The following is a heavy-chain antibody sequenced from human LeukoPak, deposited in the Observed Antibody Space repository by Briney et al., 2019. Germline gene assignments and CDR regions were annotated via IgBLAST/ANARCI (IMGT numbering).Heavy chain of an antibody. CDR1: GFTFSNSY. V-gene: IGHV3-7*02. CDR3: AGGDYAGY. CDR2: INQDGSVK. J-gene: IGHJ4*02. Sequence: GGSLRLSCITSGFTFSNSYMTWVRQAPGKGLEWVANINQDGSVKNYVDSVKGRFTISRDNAKNSLYLQMNSLRAEDSAVFCCAGGDYAGYWGQGTLVAVSS. D-gene: IGHD4-17*01.